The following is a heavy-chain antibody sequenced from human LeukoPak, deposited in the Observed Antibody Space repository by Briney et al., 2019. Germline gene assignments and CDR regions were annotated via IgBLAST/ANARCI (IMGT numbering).Heavy chain of an antibody. CDR3: ARGGNWNYEGDTFDI. Sequence: PGGSLRLSGAASGFTFSSYAMHWVRQAPGKGLEWVAVISYDGSNKYYADSVKGRFTISRDSAKNSLYLQMNSLRAEDTAVYYCARGGNWNYEGDTFDIWGQGTMVTVSP. J-gene: IGHJ3*02. V-gene: IGHV3-30-3*01. D-gene: IGHD1-7*01. CDR1: GFTFSSYA. CDR2: ISYDGSNK.